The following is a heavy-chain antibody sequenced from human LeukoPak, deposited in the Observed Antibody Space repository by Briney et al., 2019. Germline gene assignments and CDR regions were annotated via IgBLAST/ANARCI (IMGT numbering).Heavy chain of an antibody. CDR1: GGSISSYY. V-gene: IGHV4-59*01. CDR3: ARETLEYGSGSNNWFDP. J-gene: IGHJ5*02. Sequence: KASETLSLTCTVSGGSISSYYWSWIRQPPGKGLERIGYIYYSGSTNYNPSLKSRVTISVDTSNNQFSLKLSSVTAADTAVYYCARETLEYGSGSNNWFDPWGQGTLVTVSS. D-gene: IGHD3-10*01. CDR2: IYYSGST.